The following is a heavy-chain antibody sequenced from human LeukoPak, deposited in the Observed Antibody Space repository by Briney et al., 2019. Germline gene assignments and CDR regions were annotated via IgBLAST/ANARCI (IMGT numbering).Heavy chain of an antibody. D-gene: IGHD2-15*01. V-gene: IGHV1-3*01. CDR1: GYTFTSYA. Sequence: GASVKVSCKASGYTFTSYAMHWVRQAPGQRLEWMGWINAGNGNTKYSQKFQGRVTITRDTSASTAYMELSSLRSEDTAVYYCARQLALVGYYFDYWGQGTLVTVSS. CDR2: INAGNGNT. CDR3: ARQLALVGYYFDY. J-gene: IGHJ4*02.